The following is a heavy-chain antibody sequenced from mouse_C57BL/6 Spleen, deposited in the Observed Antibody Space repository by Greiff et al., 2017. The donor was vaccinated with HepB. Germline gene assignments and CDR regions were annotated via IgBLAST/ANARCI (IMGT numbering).Heavy chain of an antibody. D-gene: IGHD3-1*01. J-gene: IGHJ3*01. V-gene: IGHV3-6*01. CDR1: GYSITSGYY. Sequence: EVQLQESGPGLVKPSQSLSLTCSVTGYSITSGYYWNWIRQFPGNKLEWMGYISYDGSNNYNPSLKNLISLTRDTSKNQFFLKLNSVTTEDTATYYCARDISEGFAYWGQGTLVTVAA. CDR2: ISYDGSN. CDR3: ARDISEGFAY.